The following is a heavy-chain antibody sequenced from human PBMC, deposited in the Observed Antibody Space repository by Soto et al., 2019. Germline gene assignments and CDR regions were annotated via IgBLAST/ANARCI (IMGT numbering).Heavy chain of an antibody. CDR1: RFTFSDYS. D-gene: IGHD3-22*01. J-gene: IGHJ4*01. Sequence: PGGSLRLSCEALRFTFSDYSMNWVRQAPGKGLEWVSSISPRSSYIHYADSVKGRFIISRDDAKSALFLQMNSLRAEDTAVYYCATLIKTYYDDSSGYSQDYWGQGTLVTVSS. V-gene: IGHV3-21*01. CDR3: ATLIKTYYDDSSGYSQDY. CDR2: ISPRSSYI.